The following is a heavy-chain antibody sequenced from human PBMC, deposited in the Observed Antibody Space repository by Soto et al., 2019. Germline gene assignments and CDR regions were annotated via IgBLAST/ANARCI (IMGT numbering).Heavy chain of an antibody. V-gene: IGHV3-30*18. J-gene: IGHJ4*02. Sequence: GXSLRLSCAASGFTFSSYGIHWVHQAPGKGLEWVAVISYDGSNKYYADSVKGRFTISRDNSKNTLYLQMNSLRAEETAVYYCAKLQAHLYDSSVKRFDYWGQGTLVTVSS. CDR2: ISYDGSNK. CDR3: AKLQAHLYDSSVKRFDY. CDR1: GFTFSSYG. D-gene: IGHD3-22*01.